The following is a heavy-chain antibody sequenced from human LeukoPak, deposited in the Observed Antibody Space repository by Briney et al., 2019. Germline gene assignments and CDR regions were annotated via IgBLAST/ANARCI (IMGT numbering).Heavy chain of an antibody. V-gene: IGHV3-7*01. CDR1: GFTFSNYW. D-gene: IGHD3-3*01. J-gene: IGHJ4*02. CDR3: ARDLSGITTFGGYFDY. Sequence: GVSLRLSCAASGFTFSNYWMSWVRQAPGKGLEWVANIKQDGSEKYYVDSVKGRFTISRDNAKNSLYLQMNSLRAEDTAVYYCARDLSGITTFGGYFDYWGQGTLVTVSS. CDR2: IKQDGSEK.